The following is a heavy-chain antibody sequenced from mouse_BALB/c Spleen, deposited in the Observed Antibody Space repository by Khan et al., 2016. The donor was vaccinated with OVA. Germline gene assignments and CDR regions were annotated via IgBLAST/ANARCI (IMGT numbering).Heavy chain of an antibody. J-gene: IGHJ2*01. V-gene: IGHV1-4*01. CDR1: GYTFTSYT. CDR2: INPSSGYT. Sequence: QVQLKESGAELVKPWASVKMSCKASGYTFTSYTMHWVKQRPGQGLEWIGYINPSSGYTKYNQKFKDKATLTADKSSSTAYMQLSSLTSEDSAVYYCARKSTRAAYWGQGTTLTVSS. D-gene: IGHD3-1*01. CDR3: ARKSTRAAY.